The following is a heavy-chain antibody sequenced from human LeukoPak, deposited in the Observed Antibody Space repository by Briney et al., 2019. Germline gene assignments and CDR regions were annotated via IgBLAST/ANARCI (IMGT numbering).Heavy chain of an antibody. D-gene: IGHD3-10*01. V-gene: IGHV6-1*01. Sequence: SQTLSLTCAISGDSVSSHSAAWNWIRQSPSRGLEWLGRTYYRSKGFNDYAVSVKSRLTINADTSKNQFSLQLNSVSPEDTAVYYCARDSDYYASGTYYRVGFDPWGQGTLVTVSS. CDR2: TYYRSKGFN. J-gene: IGHJ5*02. CDR1: GDSVSSHSAA. CDR3: ARDSDYYASGTYYRVGFDP.